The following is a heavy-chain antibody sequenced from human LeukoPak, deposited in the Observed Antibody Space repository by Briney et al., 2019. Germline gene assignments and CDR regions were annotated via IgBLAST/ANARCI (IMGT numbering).Heavy chain of an antibody. D-gene: IGHD6-19*01. Sequence: PGRSLRLSCAASGFTFDDYAMLWVRQAPGKGLEWGSGISWNSGSIRYADSVKGRFTISRDNAKNSLYMQMNSLRAADTALYYCAKDISPIAVAGILDYWGQGTLVTVSS. CDR2: ISWNSGSI. CDR1: GFTFDDYA. CDR3: AKDISPIAVAGILDY. J-gene: IGHJ4*02. V-gene: IGHV3-9*01.